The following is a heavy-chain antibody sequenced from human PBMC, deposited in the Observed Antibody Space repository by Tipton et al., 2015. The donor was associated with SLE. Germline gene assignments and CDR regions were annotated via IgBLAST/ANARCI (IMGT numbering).Heavy chain of an antibody. J-gene: IGHJ3*02. D-gene: IGHD3-16*01. CDR1: GGSISSHY. CDR2: IYYSGSI. CDR3: AREWGDAFDI. Sequence: LSLTCTVSGGSISSHYWSWIRQPPGKGLEWIGYIYYSGSISYNPSLKSRVTISVDTSKNQFSLKLSSVTAADTAVYHCAREWGDAFDIWGQGTMVTVSS. V-gene: IGHV4-59*11.